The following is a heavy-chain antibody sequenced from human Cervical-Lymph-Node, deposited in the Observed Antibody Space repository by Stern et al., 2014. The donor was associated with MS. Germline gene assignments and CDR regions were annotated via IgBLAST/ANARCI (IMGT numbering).Heavy chain of an antibody. CDR3: ARADCTNGVCYTGDWFDP. V-gene: IGHV1-46*01. Sequence: VHLVESGAEVKKPGASVKVSCKASGYTFTSYYMHWVRQAPGQGLEWMGIINPSGGSTSYAQKFQGRVTMTRDTSTSTVYMELSSLRSEDTAVYYCARADCTNGVCYTGDWFDPWGQGTLVTVSS. D-gene: IGHD2-8*01. CDR2: INPSGGST. CDR1: GYTFTSYY. J-gene: IGHJ5*02.